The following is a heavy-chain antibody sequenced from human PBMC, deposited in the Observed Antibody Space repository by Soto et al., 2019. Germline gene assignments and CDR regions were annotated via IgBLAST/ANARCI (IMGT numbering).Heavy chain of an antibody. CDR2: ISYDGSSK. Sequence: GGSLRLSCAASGFTFSNYAMHWVRQAPGKGLEWVAVISYDGSSKYFADSAKGRFTISRDNSMNTLFLQMNCLRADDTAVYYCAKIGIPDYYDSSGYVYWGQGT. J-gene: IGHJ4*02. V-gene: IGHV3-30*18. CDR1: GFTFSNYA. CDR3: AKIGIPDYYDSSGYVY. D-gene: IGHD3-22*01.